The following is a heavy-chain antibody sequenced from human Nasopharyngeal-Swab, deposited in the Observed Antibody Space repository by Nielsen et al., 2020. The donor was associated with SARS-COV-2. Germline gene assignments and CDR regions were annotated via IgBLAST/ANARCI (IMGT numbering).Heavy chain of an antibody. CDR2: IKSKTDGGTT. J-gene: IGHJ5*02. CDR3: TRAEYSSSWSPWSWFDP. V-gene: IGHV3-15*01. D-gene: IGHD6-13*01. Sequence: VRQAPGKGLEWVGRIKSKTDGGTTDYAAPVKGRFTISRDDSKSIAYLQMDSLKTEDTAVYYCTRAEYSSSWSPWSWFDPWGQGTLVTVSS.